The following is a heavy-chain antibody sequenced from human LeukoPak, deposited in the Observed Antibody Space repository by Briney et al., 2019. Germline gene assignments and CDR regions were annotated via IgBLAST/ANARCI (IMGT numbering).Heavy chain of an antibody. V-gene: IGHV1-69*13. D-gene: IGHD3-22*01. Sequence: SVKVSCKASGGTFSSYAISWVRQAPGQGLEWMGGIIPIFGTANYAQKFQGRVTITADESTSTAYMELSSLRSEDTAVYYCARSGAGDYYDSSGYYYWGQGTLVTVSS. CDR2: IIPIFGTA. CDR1: GGTFSSYA. CDR3: ARSGAGDYYDSSGYYY. J-gene: IGHJ4*02.